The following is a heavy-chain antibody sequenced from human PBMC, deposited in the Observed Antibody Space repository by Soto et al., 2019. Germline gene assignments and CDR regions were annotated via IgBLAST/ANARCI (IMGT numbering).Heavy chain of an antibody. J-gene: IGHJ4*02. Sequence: QLQLQEWGPGLVKPSETLSLTCTVSGGSISSSSYYWGWIRQPPGKGLEWIGSIYYSGSTYYNPSLKSRVTISVDTSKNQFSLKLSSVTAADTAVYYCARLGGAVALPDYWGQGTLVTVSS. V-gene: IGHV4-39*01. D-gene: IGHD6-19*01. CDR2: IYYSGST. CDR3: ARLGGAVALPDY. CDR1: GGSISSSSYY.